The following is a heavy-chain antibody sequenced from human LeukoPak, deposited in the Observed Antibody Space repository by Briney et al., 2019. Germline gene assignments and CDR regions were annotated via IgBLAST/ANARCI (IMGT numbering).Heavy chain of an antibody. CDR2: ISYDGTNK. Sequence: GGSLRLSCAASGFTFSSYGMHWVRQAPGKGLEWVALISYDGTNKYYADSVKGRFTISRDNAKNSLYLQMNSLRAEDTAVYYCARDAHKQLVFDYWGQGTLVTVSS. CDR1: GFTFSSYG. CDR3: ARDAHKQLVFDY. D-gene: IGHD6-13*01. J-gene: IGHJ4*02. V-gene: IGHV3-30*03.